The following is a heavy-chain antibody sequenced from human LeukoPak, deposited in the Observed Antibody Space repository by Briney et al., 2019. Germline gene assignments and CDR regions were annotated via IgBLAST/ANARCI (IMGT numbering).Heavy chain of an antibody. CDR3: ARARCDTAITPRYWYFDL. Sequence: SETLSLTCSVSGGSISSGDHYWTWIRQPPGKGLEWIGYIYYSGSTYYNPSLKSRVNILVDTSKNQFSLKLSSVTAADTAVYYCARARCDTAITPRYWYFDLWGRGTLVAVSS. J-gene: IGHJ2*01. V-gene: IGHV4-30-4*08. D-gene: IGHD5-24*01. CDR1: GGSISSGDHY. CDR2: IYYSGST.